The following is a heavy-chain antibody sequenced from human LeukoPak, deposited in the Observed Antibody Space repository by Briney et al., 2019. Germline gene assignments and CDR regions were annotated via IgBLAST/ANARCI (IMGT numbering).Heavy chain of an antibody. CDR2: IYYGGST. J-gene: IGHJ4*02. CDR3: ARLLAGCPGGRCRAHFDY. Sequence: SETLSLTCSVSGDSINSNYWSWMRQPPGKGLEWIGYIYYGGSTNYNPSLKSRVSMSVDTSKDQFSLNLSSVTAADTAVYHCARLLAGCPGGRCRAHFDYWGQGTLVTVSS. V-gene: IGHV4-59*01. CDR1: GDSINSNY. D-gene: IGHD2-15*01.